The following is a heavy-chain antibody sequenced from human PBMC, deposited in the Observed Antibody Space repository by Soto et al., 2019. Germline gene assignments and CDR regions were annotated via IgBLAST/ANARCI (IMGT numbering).Heavy chain of an antibody. CDR3: ARRYYYDSSGYWYYFDY. V-gene: IGHV4-4*02. D-gene: IGHD3-22*01. Sequence: SETLSLTCAVSGGSISSSNWWSWVRQPPGKGLEWNGEIYHSGSTNYNPSLKSRVTISVDTSKNQFSLKLSSVTAADTAFYYFARRYYYDSSGYWYYFDYWGQGTLVTVSS. CDR1: GGSISSSNW. CDR2: IYHSGST. J-gene: IGHJ4*02.